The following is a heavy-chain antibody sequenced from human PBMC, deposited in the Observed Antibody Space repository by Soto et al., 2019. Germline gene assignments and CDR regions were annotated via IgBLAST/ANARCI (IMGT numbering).Heavy chain of an antibody. CDR1: GFTFSSYA. J-gene: IGHJ3*01. V-gene: IGHV3-23*01. CDR2: ISDAAGSA. Sequence: PGGSLRLSCVASGFTFSSYAMSWVRQVPGKGLEWVSTISDAAGSAYYVDSVKGRFTISRDNSKKTLYLQMNSLRAEDSAVYNCARPYGGKIGDAPDLWGPGT. CDR3: ARPYGGKIGDAPDL. D-gene: IGHD4-17*01.